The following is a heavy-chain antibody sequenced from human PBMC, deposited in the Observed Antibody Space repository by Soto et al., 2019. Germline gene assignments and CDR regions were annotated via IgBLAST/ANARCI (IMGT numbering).Heavy chain of an antibody. V-gene: IGHV3-21*01. CDR3: ARDALDSGDYDYAFDI. CDR1: GFTFTTYT. CDR2: ISGTSSYI. J-gene: IGHJ3*02. D-gene: IGHD4-17*01. Sequence: GGSLRLSCAASGFTFTTYTMNWVRQAPGKGLEWVSSISGTSSYIYYADSVKGRFTISRDNAKNSLFLQMNSLRAEDTALYYCARDALDSGDYDYAFDIWGQGTMVTVSS.